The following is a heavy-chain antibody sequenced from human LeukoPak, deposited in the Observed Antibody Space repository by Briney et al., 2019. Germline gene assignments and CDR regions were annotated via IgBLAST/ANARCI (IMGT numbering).Heavy chain of an antibody. Sequence: GASVKLSCTASGYTFTSYYMHWVRQAPGQGLEWMGIINPSGGSTSYAQKFPGRVTMTRDTSTSTVYMELSRLRSEDTAVYYCARLMVRGVSPFGMDVWGQGTTVTVSS. CDR1: GYTFTSYY. V-gene: IGHV1-46*01. CDR2: INPSGGST. CDR3: ARLMVRGVSPFGMDV. J-gene: IGHJ6*02. D-gene: IGHD3-10*01.